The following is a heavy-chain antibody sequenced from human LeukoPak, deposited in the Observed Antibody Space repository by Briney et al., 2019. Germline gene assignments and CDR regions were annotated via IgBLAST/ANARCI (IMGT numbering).Heavy chain of an antibody. V-gene: IGHV4-61*02. J-gene: IGHJ4*02. CDR2: IYAGGST. Sequence: SETLSLTCIVSGASITSGTYYWTWIRQPAGKGLEWIGRIYAGGSTNYNPSHKSRLTMSIDTSKNQFSLKLSSVTAADTAIYYCARVHHPGAAGPWGLDSWGQGILVTVSS. CDR3: ARVHHPGAAGPWGLDS. CDR1: GASITSGTYY. D-gene: IGHD6-13*01.